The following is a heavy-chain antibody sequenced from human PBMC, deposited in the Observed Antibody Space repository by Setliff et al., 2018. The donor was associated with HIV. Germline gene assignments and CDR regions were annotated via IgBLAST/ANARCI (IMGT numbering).Heavy chain of an antibody. CDR3: AQLGMVDDFDY. Sequence: SETLSLTCTVSGGSISSGSYYWSWIRQPAGKGLEWIGRVSSRGDTNYNPSLKSRVTMSVDTSKNQFSLKLRSVTAADTAVYYCAQLGMVDDFDYWGQGTLVTVSS. V-gene: IGHV4-61*02. CDR1: GGSISSGSYY. D-gene: IGHD1-1*01. J-gene: IGHJ4*02. CDR2: VSSRGDT.